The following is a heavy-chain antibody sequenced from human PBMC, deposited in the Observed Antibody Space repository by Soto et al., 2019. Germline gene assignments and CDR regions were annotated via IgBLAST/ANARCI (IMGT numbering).Heavy chain of an antibody. V-gene: IGHV1-2*02. CDR2: IKPNRGGT. D-gene: IGHD3-3*01. Sequence: ASVKVSCKASGYTFTGYYMHWVRQAPGQGLEWMGWIKPNRGGTNYAQKNQGRDNKTTDTTTSTNYIELKSLRNDDKAEYYYARGYDFWSGYTPLDYWGQGTLVTVSS. CDR3: ARGYDFWSGYTPLDY. J-gene: IGHJ4*02. CDR1: GYTFTGYY.